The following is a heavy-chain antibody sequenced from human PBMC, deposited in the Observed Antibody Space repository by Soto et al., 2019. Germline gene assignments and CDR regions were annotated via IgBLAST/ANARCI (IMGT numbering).Heavy chain of an antibody. CDR2: ISGSGGST. Sequence: RPSCAASGFTFSSYAMSWVRQAPGKGLEWASAISGSGGSTYYADSVKGRFTISRDNSKNTLYLQMNSLRAEDTAVYYCAKDRNPYYYGSGSYVGGMDVWGQGTTVTVSS. CDR1: GFTFSSYA. CDR3: AKDRNPYYYGSGSYVGGMDV. J-gene: IGHJ6*02. D-gene: IGHD3-10*01. V-gene: IGHV3-23*01.